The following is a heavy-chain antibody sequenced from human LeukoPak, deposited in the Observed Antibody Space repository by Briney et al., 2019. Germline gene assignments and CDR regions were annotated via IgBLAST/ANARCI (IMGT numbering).Heavy chain of an antibody. D-gene: IGHD3-16*02. CDR3: ARDLRLGELSGMDY. CDR1: GYTFTSYG. Sequence: GASVKVSCKASGYTFTSYGISWVRQAPGQGLEWMGWISAYNGNTNYAQKLQGRVTMTTDTSTCTAYMELRSLRSDDTAVYYCARDLRLGELSGMDYWGQGTLVTVSS. V-gene: IGHV1-18*01. J-gene: IGHJ4*02. CDR2: ISAYNGNT.